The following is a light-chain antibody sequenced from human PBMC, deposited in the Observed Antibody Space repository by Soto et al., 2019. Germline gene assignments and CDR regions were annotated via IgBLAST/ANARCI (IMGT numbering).Light chain of an antibody. Sequence: VVTQPPSASGTPGQTIAISCSGGSSNIGSHTVNWYQQLPGTAPRLLIYSNTQRPSGVPDRFSGSKSGTSASLAISGLQSEYEGDYYCAAWDDSLNGVVFGGGTKLTVL. J-gene: IGLJ2*01. CDR1: SSNIGSHT. V-gene: IGLV1-44*01. CDR3: AAWDDSLNGVV. CDR2: SNT.